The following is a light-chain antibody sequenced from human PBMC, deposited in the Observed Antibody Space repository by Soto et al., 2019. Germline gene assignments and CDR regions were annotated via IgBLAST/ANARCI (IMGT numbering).Light chain of an antibody. CDR3: QQRSDWPPRVT. V-gene: IGKV3-11*01. Sequence: EIVLTQSPATLSLSPGERAALSCRASESVGTYLAWYQQKPGQAPRLLIYDASNRATGIPARFSGSGSGTDFTLTISSLEPEDFSVYYCQQRSDWPPRVTFGPGTNVHV. CDR2: DAS. J-gene: IGKJ3*01. CDR1: ESVGTY.